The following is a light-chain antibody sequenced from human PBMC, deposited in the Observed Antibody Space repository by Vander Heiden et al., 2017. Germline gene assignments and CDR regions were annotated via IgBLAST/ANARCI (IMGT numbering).Light chain of an antibody. J-gene: IGKJ3*01. CDR1: QGISYF. CDR3: QQLYIYPRT. CDR2: AAS. Sequence: IQLTQSPSSLSASVGDRVTITCRASQGISYFLAWYQQQPGQAQKLLIYAASVLHTGVPSRFSGSGSGTYFTLTITSLQPEDFATYYCQQLYIYPRTFGPGTKVDIK. V-gene: IGKV1-9*01.